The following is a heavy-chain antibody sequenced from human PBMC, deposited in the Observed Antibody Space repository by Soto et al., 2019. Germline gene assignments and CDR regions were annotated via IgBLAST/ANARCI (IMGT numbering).Heavy chain of an antibody. CDR3: ARGGYCYGMDV. D-gene: IGHD3-16*01. CDR1: GGSISSGGYY. Sequence: QVQLQESGPGLVKPSQTLSLTCTVSGGSISSGGYYWSWIRQHPGKGLECIGYIYYSGSAFYNPSLKSRLTISVDTSKIQFSLKLSSVTAADTAVYYCARGGYCYGMDVWGQGTTVTVSS. V-gene: IGHV4-31*03. CDR2: IYYSGSA. J-gene: IGHJ6*02.